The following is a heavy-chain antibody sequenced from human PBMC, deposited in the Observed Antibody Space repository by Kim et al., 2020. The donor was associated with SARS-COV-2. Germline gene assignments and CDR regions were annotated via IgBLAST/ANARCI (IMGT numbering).Heavy chain of an antibody. CDR1: GFTFSNYW. D-gene: IGHD1-26*01. CDR2: ISSDGGDT. Sequence: GGSLRLSCAASGFTFSNYWMHWVRQVPGKGLVWVSRISSDGGDTTYADSVKGRFTISRDNATNTLYLQMDSLRAEDTAVYYCARIIVAATGVDFWGQGTLVTVSS. CDR3: ARIIVAATGVDF. J-gene: IGHJ4*02. V-gene: IGHV3-74*01.